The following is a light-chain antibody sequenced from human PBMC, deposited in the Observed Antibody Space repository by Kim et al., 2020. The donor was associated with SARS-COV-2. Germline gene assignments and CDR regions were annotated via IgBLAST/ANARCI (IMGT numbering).Light chain of an antibody. CDR2: YDD. CDR3: AAWDVGLDGYV. J-gene: IGLJ1*01. CDR1: SSNIGNNA. V-gene: IGLV1-36*01. Sequence: QSVLTQPPSVSEAPRQRVTISCSGSSSNIGNNAVNWYQQFPGKAPKLLIYYDDLLASGVSDRFSGSKSGTSASLAISGLQSEDEAEYYCAAWDVGLDGYVFVTGTKVTVL.